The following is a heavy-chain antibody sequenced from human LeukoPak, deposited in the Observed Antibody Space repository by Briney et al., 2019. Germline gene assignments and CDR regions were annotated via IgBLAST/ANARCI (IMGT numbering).Heavy chain of an antibody. CDR2: INGGNGNT. V-gene: IGHV1-3*01. D-gene: IGHD1-7*01. CDR3: ARDDWNYKFTIHSYYYGMDV. CDR1: GYTFTSYA. J-gene: IGHJ6*02. Sequence: ASVKVSCKASGYTFTSYAMLWVRQAPGQRLEWMGWINGGNGNTRYSQKLQGRVTITRDTSANTVYMELSSLRSGDTAVYYCARDDWNYKFTIHSYYYGMDVWGQGTTVTVSS.